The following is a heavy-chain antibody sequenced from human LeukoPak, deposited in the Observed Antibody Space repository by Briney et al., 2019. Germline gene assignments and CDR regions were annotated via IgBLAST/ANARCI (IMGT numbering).Heavy chain of an antibody. CDR3: ARGRSSSWYDAFDI. CDR1: GFTFSSYS. Sequence: GGSLRLSCAASGFTFSSYSMNWVRQAPGKGLEWVSYISSSSSTIYYADSVKGRFTISRDNAKNSLYLQMNSLRAEDTAVYYCARGRSSSWYDAFDIRGQGTMVTVSS. D-gene: IGHD6-13*01. CDR2: ISSSSSTI. J-gene: IGHJ3*02. V-gene: IGHV3-48*01.